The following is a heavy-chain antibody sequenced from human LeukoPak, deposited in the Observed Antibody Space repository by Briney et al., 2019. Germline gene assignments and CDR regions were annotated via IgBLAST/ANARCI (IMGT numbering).Heavy chain of an antibody. CDR2: IYYSGST. D-gene: IGHD6-13*01. V-gene: IGHV4-59*01. J-gene: IGHJ5*02. CDR3: ARGGAAARYLNWFDP. CDR1: GGSISSYY. Sequence: SETLSLTCTVSGGSISSYYWNWIRQPPGKGLEWIGYIYYSGSTNYNPSLKSRVTISVDTSKNQFSLKLSSVTAADTAVYYCARGGAAARYLNWFDPWGQGTLVTVSS.